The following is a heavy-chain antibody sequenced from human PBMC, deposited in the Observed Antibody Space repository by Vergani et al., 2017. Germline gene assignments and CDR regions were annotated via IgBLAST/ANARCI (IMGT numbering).Heavy chain of an antibody. CDR1: GYTFTGYY. J-gene: IGHJ4*02. CDR2: INPNSGGT. Sequence: QVQLVQSGAEVKKPGASVKVSCKASGYTFTGYYMHWVRQAPGQGLEWMGWINPNSGGTNYAQKFQGRVTMTRDTSISTAYMELSRLRSDDTAVYYCARRIVGAKQGQGFDYWGQGTLVTVS. CDR3: ARRIVGAKQGQGFDY. D-gene: IGHD1-26*01. V-gene: IGHV1-2*02.